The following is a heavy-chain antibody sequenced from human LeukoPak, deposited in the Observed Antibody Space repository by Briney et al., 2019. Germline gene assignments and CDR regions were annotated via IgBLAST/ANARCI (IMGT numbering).Heavy chain of an antibody. D-gene: IGHD3-3*01. Sequence: SETLSLTCAVYGGSFSGYYWSWIRQPPGKGLEWIGEINHSGSTNYNPSLKSRVTISVDTSKNQFPLKLSSVTAADTAVYYCARRYDFWSGYGSYMDVWGKGTTVTVSS. CDR1: GGSFSGYY. J-gene: IGHJ6*03. CDR3: ARRYDFWSGYGSYMDV. CDR2: INHSGST. V-gene: IGHV4-34*01.